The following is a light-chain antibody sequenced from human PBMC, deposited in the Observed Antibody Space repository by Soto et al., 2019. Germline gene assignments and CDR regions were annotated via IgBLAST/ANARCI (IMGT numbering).Light chain of an antibody. V-gene: IGKV1-39*01. Sequence: DIQLTQSPSSLSASVGDRVTITCRARERISNYLNWYQQKPGTAPKLLIWSSSTLPSGVPARFSGSGYGTDFTLSISGLQPEDFAVYYCQQSYTTPRTFGKGTKVEVK. CDR1: ERISNY. J-gene: IGKJ1*01. CDR2: SSS. CDR3: QQSYTTPRT.